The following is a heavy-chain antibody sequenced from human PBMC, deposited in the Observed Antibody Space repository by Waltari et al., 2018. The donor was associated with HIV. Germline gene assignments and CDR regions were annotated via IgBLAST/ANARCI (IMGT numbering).Heavy chain of an antibody. V-gene: IGHV4-61*02. J-gene: IGHJ4*02. D-gene: IGHD4-17*01. CDR3: ARGHDLGYYREGFDY. CDR2: IYTSGST. CDR1: GGSISSVSFC. Sequence: QVQLQESGPGLVKPSQTLSLTCTVSGGSISSVSFCWSWIRQPAGKGLEWIGRIYTSGSTNNNPSRKSRVTISGDTSKNQFSLKLSSLTSSDTAVYYCARGHDLGYYREGFDYWGQGTLVTFSS.